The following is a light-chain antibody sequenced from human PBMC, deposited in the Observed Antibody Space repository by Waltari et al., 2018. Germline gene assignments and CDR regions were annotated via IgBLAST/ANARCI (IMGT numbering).Light chain of an antibody. CDR2: KAS. CDR3: LQYNSYPWT. J-gene: IGKJ1*01. Sequence: DIQVTQSPSTLSASVGDRVTVTCRASQSIVVWLAWYQQKPGKAPRLLIYKASYLESGVPSRFSGSGSGTEFTLTISSLQADDVATYYCLQYNSYPWTFGQGTKVEIK. CDR1: QSIVVW. V-gene: IGKV1-5*03.